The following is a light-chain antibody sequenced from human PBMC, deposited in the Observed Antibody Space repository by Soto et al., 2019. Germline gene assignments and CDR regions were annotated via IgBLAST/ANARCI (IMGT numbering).Light chain of an antibody. Sequence: QSALTQPASVSGSPGESITISCTGTSSDVGGYTYVSWYQQHPGNAPKLIIYEVSDRPSGISNRFSGFKSGNTASLTISGLQAEDEADYYCSSYITYGLLILGGGTKLTVL. J-gene: IGLJ2*01. CDR3: SSYITYGLLI. CDR1: SSDVGGYTY. V-gene: IGLV2-14*01. CDR2: EVS.